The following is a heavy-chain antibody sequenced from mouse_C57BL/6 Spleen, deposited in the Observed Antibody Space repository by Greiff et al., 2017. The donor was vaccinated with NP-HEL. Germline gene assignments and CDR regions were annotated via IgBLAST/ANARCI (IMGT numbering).Heavy chain of an antibody. V-gene: IGHV1-64*01. J-gene: IGHJ2*01. CDR1: GYTFTSYW. CDR3: ASRDYYGSSSYYFDY. Sequence: QVQLKESGAELVKPGASVKLSCKASGYTFTSYWMHWVKQRPGQGLEWIGMIHPNSGSTNYNEKFKSKATLTVDKSSSTAYMQLSSLTSEDSAVYYCASRDYYGSSSYYFDYWGQGTTLTVSS. CDR2: IHPNSGST. D-gene: IGHD1-1*01.